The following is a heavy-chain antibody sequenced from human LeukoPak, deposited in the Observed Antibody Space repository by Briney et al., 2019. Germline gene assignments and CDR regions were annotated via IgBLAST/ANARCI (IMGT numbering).Heavy chain of an antibody. V-gene: IGHV1-3*01. Sequence: GASVRVSCKASGYIFTHYALHWVRQAPGQKLQWMGCIDGDTGKTQYSPNFQGRITITRDTSANTAYIEVSSLRFEDTAVYYCARGGPNPSGWLLDNWGHGTLVTVSS. CDR1: GYIFTHYA. D-gene: IGHD6-19*01. J-gene: IGHJ4*01. CDR2: IDGDTGKT. CDR3: ARGGPNPSGWLLDN.